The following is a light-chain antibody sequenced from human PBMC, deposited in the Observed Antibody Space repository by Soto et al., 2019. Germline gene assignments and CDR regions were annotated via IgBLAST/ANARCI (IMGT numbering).Light chain of an antibody. CDR2: LNNDGSH. CDR1: SGHSSYA. Sequence: QLVLTQSPSASASLGASVKLTCTLSSGHSSYAIAWHQQQPEKGPRYLMKLNNDGSHSKGDGIPDRFSCSSSGAERYLTISSLQSEDEADYYCQTWGTGPFVFGTGTKVTVL. CDR3: QTWGTGPFV. J-gene: IGLJ1*01. V-gene: IGLV4-69*01.